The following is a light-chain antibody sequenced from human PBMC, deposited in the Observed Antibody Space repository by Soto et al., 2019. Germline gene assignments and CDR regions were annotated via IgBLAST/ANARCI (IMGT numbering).Light chain of an antibody. CDR2: AAS. Sequence: DIQMTQSPSSLSASVGDRVTITSRARQSITSYLHWYQQKRGKAPKILIYAASSLQSGVPSWFSGSGSGTDFTLTISRLPPEDFATYYCQQSYSTLTFGQGTRLEIK. V-gene: IGKV1-39*01. CDR3: QQSYSTLT. CDR1: QSITSY. J-gene: IGKJ5*01.